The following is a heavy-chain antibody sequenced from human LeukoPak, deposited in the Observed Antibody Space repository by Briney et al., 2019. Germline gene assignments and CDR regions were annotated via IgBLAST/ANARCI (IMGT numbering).Heavy chain of an antibody. Sequence: PGGSLRLSCAASGFTFSSYAMSWVRQAPGKGLEWVSAICGSGGSTYYADSVKGRFTISRDNSKNTLYLQMNSLRAEDTAVYYCAKVGQVYNWFDPWGQGTLVTVSS. CDR2: ICGSGGST. V-gene: IGHV3-23*01. CDR3: AKVGQVYNWFDP. J-gene: IGHJ5*02. CDR1: GFTFSSYA.